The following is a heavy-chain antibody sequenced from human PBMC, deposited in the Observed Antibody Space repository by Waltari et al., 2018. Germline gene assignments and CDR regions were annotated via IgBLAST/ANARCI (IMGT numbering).Heavy chain of an antibody. Sequence: EVQLVETGGGLIQPGVSLRLSCAVPGFSGSSKHVTWVRQVPGKGLEWVSVIYNDGRTYVADSVKGRFTISRDSSKNTVLLQMNMLRVDDTAVYYCAAYGGYSYWGQGTLVTVSS. J-gene: IGHJ4*02. D-gene: IGHD3-22*01. CDR3: AAYGGYSY. CDR2: IYNDGRT. V-gene: IGHV3-53*02. CDR1: GFSGSSKH.